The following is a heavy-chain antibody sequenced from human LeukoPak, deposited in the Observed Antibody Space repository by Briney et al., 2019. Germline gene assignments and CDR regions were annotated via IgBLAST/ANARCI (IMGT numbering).Heavy chain of an antibody. CDR1: GFTFSSYW. CDR2: INSDGSST. D-gene: IGHD7-27*01. CDR3: ARVSGWPWGH. V-gene: IGHV3-74*01. Sequence: GGSLRLSCAASGFTFSSYWMHWVRQAPGKGLVWVSRINSDGSSTSYADSVKGRFTISRDDAKNSLYLQMNSLRDEDTAVYYCARVSGWPWGHWGQGTLVTVSS. J-gene: IGHJ4*02.